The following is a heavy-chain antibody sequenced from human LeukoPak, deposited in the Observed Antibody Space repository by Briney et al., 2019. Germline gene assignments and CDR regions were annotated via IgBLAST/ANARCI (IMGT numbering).Heavy chain of an antibody. Sequence: GGCLRLSCAASGFTFRSYSMNWVRQAPGRGLEWVSSISTSSSYINYADSVKGRFTISRDNAKNSLYLQMNSLRAADTAVYYCARDLAYSNPIRGQDYYYMDVWGKGTTVTVSS. J-gene: IGHJ6*03. CDR3: ARDLAYSNPIRGQDYYYMDV. CDR2: ISTSSSYI. V-gene: IGHV3-21*01. D-gene: IGHD4-11*01. CDR1: GFTFRSYS.